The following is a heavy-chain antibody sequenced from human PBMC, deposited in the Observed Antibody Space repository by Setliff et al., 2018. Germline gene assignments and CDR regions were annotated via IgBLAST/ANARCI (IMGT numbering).Heavy chain of an antibody. V-gene: IGHV4-61*09. J-gene: IGHJ4*02. CDR3: ARAYDSSGWYGESHTYYFDN. CDR2: VYKTGSI. D-gene: IGHD3-22*01. Sequence: SETLSLTCTVSGDSISGGTYSWSWIRQPAGKGLEWFCHVYKTGSIIYNPSLKSRVTISSDTSKNQFSLNLYSVTAADTAVYYCARAYDSSGWYGESHTYYFDNWGQGTLVTV. CDR1: GDSISGGTYS.